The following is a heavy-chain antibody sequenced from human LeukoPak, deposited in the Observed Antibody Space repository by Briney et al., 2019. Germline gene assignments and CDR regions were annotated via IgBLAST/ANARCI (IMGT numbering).Heavy chain of an antibody. Sequence: SETLSLTCTVSGGSISSGGYYWSWIRQLPGKGLEWIGYIYYSGSTYYNPSLKSRVTISVDTSKNQFSLKLSSVTAADTAVYYCARTAYDILTGKSGSFDYWGQGTLVTVSS. J-gene: IGHJ4*02. CDR3: ARTAYDILTGKSGSFDY. CDR1: GGSISSGGYY. CDR2: IYYSGST. V-gene: IGHV4-31*03. D-gene: IGHD3-9*01.